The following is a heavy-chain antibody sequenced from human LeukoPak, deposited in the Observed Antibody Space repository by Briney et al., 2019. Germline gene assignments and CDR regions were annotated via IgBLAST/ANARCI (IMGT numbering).Heavy chain of an antibody. Sequence: GGSLRLSCAASGFTFSSYAMHWVRQAPGKGLEWVSGISWNSGSIGYADSVKGRFTISRDNAKNSLYLQMNSLRAEDTALYYCAKLRSGWNVGAFDIWGQGTMVTVSS. CDR2: ISWNSGSI. CDR1: GFTFSSYA. J-gene: IGHJ3*02. V-gene: IGHV3-9*01. CDR3: AKLRSGWNVGAFDI. D-gene: IGHD6-19*01.